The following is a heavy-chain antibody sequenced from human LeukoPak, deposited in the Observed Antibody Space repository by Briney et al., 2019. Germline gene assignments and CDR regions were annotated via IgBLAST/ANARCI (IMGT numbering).Heavy chain of an antibody. CDR1: GGFVSSDNYY. D-gene: IGHD3-9*01. Sequence: ETLCLTCTVSGGFVSSDNYYWSCIRQPPGKGLEWIGYMYYSGGTKYNPSLKSRVTISVETSKNQFSLKLSSVTAADTAVYYCARVSRTVTPESTVYYNTYWGQGTLASVTS. CDR3: ARVSRTVTPESTVYYNTY. CDR2: MYYSGGT. V-gene: IGHV4-61*01. J-gene: IGHJ1*01.